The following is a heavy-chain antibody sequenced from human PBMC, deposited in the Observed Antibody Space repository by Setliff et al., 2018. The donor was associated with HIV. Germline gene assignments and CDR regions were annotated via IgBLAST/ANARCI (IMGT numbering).Heavy chain of an antibody. CDR3: AKSYSSGTPDFYGMNV. CDR2: IWYDGSQQ. V-gene: IGHV3-33*06. CDR1: GFNFNSYG. Sequence: SGGSLRLSCAASGFNFNSYGMHWVRQAPGKGLEWVALIWYDGSQQYYADSVKGRFTISRDNSKNALHLQMNSLRAEDTAVYFCAKSYSSGTPDFYGMNVWGQGTTVTVSS. D-gene: IGHD1-7*01. J-gene: IGHJ6*02.